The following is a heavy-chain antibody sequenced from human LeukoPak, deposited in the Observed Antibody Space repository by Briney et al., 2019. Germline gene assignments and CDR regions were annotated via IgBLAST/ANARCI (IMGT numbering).Heavy chain of an antibody. CDR2: INPHSGDT. CDR3: ARDSGHDYGDYGGFFY. D-gene: IGHD4-17*01. J-gene: IGHJ4*02. CDR1: GYTFTGFY. Sequence: ASVKVYCKASGYTFTGFYIHWVRQAPGQGLEWMGWINPHSGDTIYAQKFQGRVTMTRDTSISAAYMALSSLRSDDSAVYYCARDSGHDYGDYGGFFYWGQGTLVTVSS. V-gene: IGHV1-2*02.